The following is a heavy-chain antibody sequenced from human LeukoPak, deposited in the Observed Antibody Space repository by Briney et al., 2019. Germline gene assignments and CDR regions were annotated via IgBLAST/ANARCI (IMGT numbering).Heavy chain of an antibody. CDR1: GYTFTNYW. V-gene: IGHV5-51*01. CDR3: ARTVSDSGYSKYYFDY. D-gene: IGHD3-22*01. J-gene: IGHJ4*02. Sequence: GESLKISCEGSGYTFTNYWIAWVRQMPGKGLEWMGIIYPGDSDTRYSPSFQGQVTISADKSISTAYLQWSSLKASDTAMYHCARTVSDSGYSKYYFDYWGQGTLVTVSS. CDR2: IYPGDSDT.